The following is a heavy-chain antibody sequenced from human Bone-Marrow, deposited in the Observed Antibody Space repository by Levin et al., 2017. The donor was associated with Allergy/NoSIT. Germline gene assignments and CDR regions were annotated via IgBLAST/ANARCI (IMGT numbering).Heavy chain of an antibody. J-gene: IGHJ5*02. V-gene: IGHV4-39*01. D-gene: IGHD3-16*01. CDR1: GGSISSSSYY. CDR3: ARRHFGRGRFDP. CDR2: IYYSGNT. Sequence: SETLSLTCTVSGGSISSSSYYWAWIRQPPGKGLECIGYIYYSGNTYYSPSLKSRVSISVDTSKNQFALKLNSVTAADTAVYYCARRHFGRGRFDPWGQGTLVTVST.